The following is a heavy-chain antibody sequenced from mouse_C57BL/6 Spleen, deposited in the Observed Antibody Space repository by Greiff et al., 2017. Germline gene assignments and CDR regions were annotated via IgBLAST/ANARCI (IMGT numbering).Heavy chain of an antibody. J-gene: IGHJ3*01. CDR2: IYPGSGNT. Sequence: VQLQQSGPELVKPGASVKISCKASGYSFTSYYIHWVKQRPGQGLEWIGWIYPGSGNTKYNEKFKGKATLTADTSSSTAYMQLSSLTSEDSAVYYCAREGYGRFAYWGQGTLVTVSA. CDR1: GYSFTSYY. CDR3: AREGYGRFAY. V-gene: IGHV1-66*01. D-gene: IGHD2-10*02.